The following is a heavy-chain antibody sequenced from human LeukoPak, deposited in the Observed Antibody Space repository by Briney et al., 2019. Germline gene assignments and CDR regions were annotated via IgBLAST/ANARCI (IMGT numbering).Heavy chain of an antibody. CDR1: GFTFSSYG. CDR3: ARAGSDYFDY. CDR2: IWYDGSNK. Sequence: GGSLRLSCAASGFTFSSYGMHCVRQAPGKGLEWVAVIWYDGSNKYYADSVKGRFTISRDNSKNTLYLQMNSLRAEDTTVYYCARAGSDYFDYWGQGTLVTVSS. J-gene: IGHJ4*02. D-gene: IGHD6-19*01. V-gene: IGHV3-33*01.